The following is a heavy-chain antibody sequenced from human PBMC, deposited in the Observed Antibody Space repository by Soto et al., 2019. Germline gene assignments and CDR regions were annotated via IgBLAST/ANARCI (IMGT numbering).Heavy chain of an antibody. J-gene: IGHJ4*02. Sequence: QVQLVESGGGVAQPGRSLRLSCAVSGFTFSDYGMHWVRQAPGKGLEWVAVVSYDGSYKYYADSVQGRFTVSRDLSGNTLFLQMNSLRLEDTAVYFCAKEMYPRTVLDSSSPWGDYWGQGTLVAVSS. CDR1: GFTFSDYG. D-gene: IGHD6-6*01. CDR3: AKEMYPRTVLDSSSPWGDY. CDR2: VSYDGSYK. V-gene: IGHV3-30*18.